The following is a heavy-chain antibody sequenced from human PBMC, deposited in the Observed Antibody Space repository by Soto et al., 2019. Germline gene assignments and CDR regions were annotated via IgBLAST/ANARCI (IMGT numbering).Heavy chain of an antibody. D-gene: IGHD3-10*01. V-gene: IGHV1-18*01. CDR3: ARDQESITDRILQY. CDR2: ISAYNGNT. CDR1: GDTSASFG. Sequence: GASVKVSCKASGDTSASFGFSWVRQAPGQGLEWLGWISAYNGNTHYAQKVRDRVTLTTDTSTNTAYMELRSLTSDDTAVYYCARDQESITDRILQYWGQGTRVTVSS. J-gene: IGHJ4*02.